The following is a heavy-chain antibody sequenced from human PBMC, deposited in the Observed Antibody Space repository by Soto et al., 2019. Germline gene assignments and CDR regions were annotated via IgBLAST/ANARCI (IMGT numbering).Heavy chain of an antibody. CDR1: GYTLTELS. CDR3: ATEPFGSQAFDY. J-gene: IGHJ4*02. D-gene: IGHD1-26*01. Sequence: ASVKVSCKVSGYTLTELSMHWVRQAPGKGLEWMGGFDPEDGETIHAQKFQGRVTMTEDTSTDTAYMELSSLRSEDTAVYYCATEPFGSQAFDYWGQGTLVTVSS. CDR2: FDPEDGET. V-gene: IGHV1-24*01.